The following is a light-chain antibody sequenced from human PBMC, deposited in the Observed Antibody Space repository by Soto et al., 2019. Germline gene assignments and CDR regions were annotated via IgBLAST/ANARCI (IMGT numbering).Light chain of an antibody. CDR3: QQYNTYSKP. V-gene: IGKV1-5*01. CDR1: QRISNW. CDR2: DAS. J-gene: IGKJ1*01. Sequence: SQMTQSPSALSASEGGTLTVTCRASQRISNWLSWYQQRPGKAPQLRNFDASNLESGLPSTFSGSGSGTEFNLTIRGLQPDDFATYYCQQYNTYSKPFGQGLQVDIK.